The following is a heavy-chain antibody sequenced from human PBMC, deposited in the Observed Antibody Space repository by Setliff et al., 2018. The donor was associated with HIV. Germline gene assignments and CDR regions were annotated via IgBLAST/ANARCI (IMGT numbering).Heavy chain of an antibody. D-gene: IGHD3-10*01. CDR1: GYTFTGYY. Sequence: GASVKVSCKASGYTFTGYYMHWVRQAPGQGLEWMGWISAGKGMTKYSKKFQGRVTLTRDTSASTAYMELSSLRSEDTAVYYCARSLAGLLWFGELLSTLEYYYGMDVWGQGTTVTVSS. J-gene: IGHJ6*02. CDR3: ARSLAGLLWFGELLSTLEYYYGMDV. V-gene: IGHV1-3*01. CDR2: ISAGKGMT.